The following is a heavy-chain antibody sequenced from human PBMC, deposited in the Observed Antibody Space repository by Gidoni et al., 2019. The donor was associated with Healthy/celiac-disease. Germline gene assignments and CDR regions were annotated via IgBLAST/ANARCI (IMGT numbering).Heavy chain of an antibody. J-gene: IGHJ4*02. V-gene: IGHV3-23*01. D-gene: IGHD3-22*01. CDR1: GFTVSSYA. Sequence: EVQLLESGGGLVQPGGSLRLSCAASGFTVSSYAMSWVRQAPGKGLEWVSAISCSGGSTYYADSVKGRFTISRDNSKNTLYLQMNSLRAEDTAVYYCAQGGYYYDSSVGWGQGTLVTVSS. CDR3: AQGGYYYDSSVG. CDR2: ISCSGGST.